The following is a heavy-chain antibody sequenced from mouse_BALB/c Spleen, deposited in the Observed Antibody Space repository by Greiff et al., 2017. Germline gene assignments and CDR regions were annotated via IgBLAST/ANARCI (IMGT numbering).Heavy chain of an antibody. CDR1: GYTFTSYV. Sequence: VQLQQSGPALVKPGASVTMSCKASGYTFTSYVLHWVKQKPGQGLEWIGYINPYNDGTKYNEKFKGKATLTSDKSSSTAYMELSSLTSEDTAVYYGARITTVVEPMDDWGEGTTVTVSS. V-gene: IGHV1-14*01. D-gene: IGHD1-1*01. CDR3: ARITTVVEPMDD. J-gene: IGHJ4*01. CDR2: INPYNDGT.